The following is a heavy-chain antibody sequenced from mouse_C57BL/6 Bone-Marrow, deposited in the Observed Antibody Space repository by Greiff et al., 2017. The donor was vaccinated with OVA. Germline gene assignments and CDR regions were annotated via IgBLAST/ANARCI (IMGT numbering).Heavy chain of an antibody. Sequence: VQLQQPGAELVKPGASVKLSCKASGYTFTSYWMHWVKQRPGRGLEWIGRIDPTNGGTKYNEKFKSKATLTVDKPSSTAYMQLSSLTSEDSAVYYCALYGNLDYWGQGTTLTVSS. CDR1: GYTFTSYW. J-gene: IGHJ2*01. D-gene: IGHD2-1*01. CDR2: IDPTNGGT. CDR3: ALYGNLDY. V-gene: IGHV1-72*01.